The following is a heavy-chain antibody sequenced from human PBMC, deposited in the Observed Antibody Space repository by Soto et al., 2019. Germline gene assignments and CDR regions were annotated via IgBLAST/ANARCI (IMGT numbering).Heavy chain of an antibody. CDR2: IWYDGSNK. J-gene: IGHJ4*02. V-gene: IGHV3-33*01. CDR1: GFTFSSYG. Sequence: ESGGGVVQPGRSLRLSCAASGFTFSSYGMHWVRQAPGKGLEWVAVIWYDGSNKYYADSVKGRFTISRDNSKNTLYLQMNSLRAEDTAVYYCARDRGRAVVAATPLAYWGQGTLVTVSS. CDR3: ARDRGRAVVAATPLAY. D-gene: IGHD2-15*01.